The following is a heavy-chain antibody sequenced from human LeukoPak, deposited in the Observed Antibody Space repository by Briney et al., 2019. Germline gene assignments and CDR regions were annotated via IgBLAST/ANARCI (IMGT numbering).Heavy chain of an antibody. J-gene: IGHJ6*02. CDR3: ARDPGRQYSSIADV. CDR1: GFSFSSYW. D-gene: IGHD6-19*01. Sequence: GGSLRLSCEASGFSFSSYWMNWVRRAPGRGLEWLANIKEDGSKQYYVDSVKGRFTISRDNAKNSLYLQMDSLRAEDTAVYYCARDPGRQYSSIADVWGQGTTVTVSS. V-gene: IGHV3-7*03. CDR2: IKEDGSKQ.